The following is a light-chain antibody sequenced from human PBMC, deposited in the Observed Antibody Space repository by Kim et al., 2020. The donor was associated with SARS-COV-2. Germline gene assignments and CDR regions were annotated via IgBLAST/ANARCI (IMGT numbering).Light chain of an antibody. CDR3: QSYDSSNWV. CDR1: SGSIASNY. Sequence: GKTVTLSCTGSSGSIASNYVQWYPQRPGSAPTTVIYEDNQRPSGVPDRFSGSIDSSSNSASLTISGLKTEDEADYYCQSYDSSNWVFGGGTQLTVL. V-gene: IGLV6-57*02. CDR2: EDN. J-gene: IGLJ3*02.